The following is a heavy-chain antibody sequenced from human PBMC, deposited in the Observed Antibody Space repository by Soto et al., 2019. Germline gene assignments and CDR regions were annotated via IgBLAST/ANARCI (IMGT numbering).Heavy chain of an antibody. CDR1: GGSISSSSYY. CDR3: ARHSGDTAMVYFDY. D-gene: IGHD5-18*01. V-gene: IGHV4-39*01. CDR2: IYYSGST. Sequence: PSETLSLTCTVSGGSISSSSYYWGWIRQPPGKGLEWIGSIYYSGSTYYNPSLKSRVTISVDTSKNQFSLKLSSVTAADTAVYYCARHSGDTAMVYFDYWCQGTLVTVSS. J-gene: IGHJ4*02.